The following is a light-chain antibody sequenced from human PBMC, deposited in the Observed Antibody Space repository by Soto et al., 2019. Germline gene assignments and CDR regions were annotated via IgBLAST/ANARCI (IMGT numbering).Light chain of an antibody. Sequence: DIQMTQSPSTLSASVGDRVTITCRASQSISNWLAWYQQKPGKAPKLLIYMASSLESGVPSRFSGSGSGTEFILTISSLQPDDFATYYCQQYNSYSAITFGGGTKVEIK. CDR2: MAS. J-gene: IGKJ4*01. CDR3: QQYNSYSAIT. CDR1: QSISNW. V-gene: IGKV1-5*03.